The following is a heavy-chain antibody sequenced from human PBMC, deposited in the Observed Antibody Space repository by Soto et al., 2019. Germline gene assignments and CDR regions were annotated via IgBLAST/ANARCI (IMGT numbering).Heavy chain of an antibody. CDR1: GGSISGYY. D-gene: IGHD5-12*01. J-gene: IGHJ6*03. Sequence: SETLSLTCPVSGGSISGYYLSWIRQPPGKGLEWIGYISYSGVTNYNPSLKSRVTISVDTSKNQFSLKLSSVTAVDTALYYCARDQIKRGSAGYYYYMDVWGNGTTVTVSS. CDR3: ARDQIKRGSAGYYYYMDV. CDR2: ISYSGVT. V-gene: IGHV4-59*01.